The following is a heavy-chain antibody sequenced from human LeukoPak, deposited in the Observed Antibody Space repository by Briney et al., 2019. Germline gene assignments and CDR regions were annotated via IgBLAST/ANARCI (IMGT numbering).Heavy chain of an antibody. CDR2: INTNTGAT. CDR1: AYTFTGHY. Sequence: ASVKVSCKASAYTFTGHYMHGVRQAPGQGLEWMGWINTNTGATRLAQELRGRVTMTRDTSITTVYMRLSRLRSDDTAVYYCARDLGGQTYWGQGTLVIVSS. D-gene: IGHD3-16*01. V-gene: IGHV1-2*02. J-gene: IGHJ4*02. CDR3: ARDLGGQTY.